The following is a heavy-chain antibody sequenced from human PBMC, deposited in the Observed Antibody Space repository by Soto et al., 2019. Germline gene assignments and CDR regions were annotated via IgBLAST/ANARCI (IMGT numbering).Heavy chain of an antibody. J-gene: IGHJ6*02. Sequence: ATYAQMFQGRVMITADESTRTAYMELSSLRSDDTAVYYCAGSIVVWGMDVWGQGTTITVS. CDR2: A. V-gene: IGHV1-69*01. CDR3: AGSIVVWGMDV. D-gene: IGHD2-15*01.